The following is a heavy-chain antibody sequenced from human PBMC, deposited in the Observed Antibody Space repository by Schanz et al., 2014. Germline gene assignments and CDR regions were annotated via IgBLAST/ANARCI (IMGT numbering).Heavy chain of an antibody. D-gene: IGHD3-16*01. CDR2: IRPATGGT. CDR3: GCARSNYDLDWFHP. V-gene: IGHV1-46*01. J-gene: IGHJ5*02. CDR1: GYTFTNYY. Sequence: EQNEPEVREPGASLKVSCKASGYTFTNYYTHLVRQAPGQRPECLGVIRPATGGTNYAPRFQNRVNITRDTSMTAVYMERSSLRSEDTAICYCGCARSNYDLDWFHPWGQGSLVIVSS.